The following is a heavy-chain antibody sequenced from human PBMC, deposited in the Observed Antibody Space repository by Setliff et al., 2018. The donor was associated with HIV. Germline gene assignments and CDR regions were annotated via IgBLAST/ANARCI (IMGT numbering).Heavy chain of an antibody. J-gene: IGHJ1*01. V-gene: IGHV3-74*01. Sequence: PGGSLRLSCAASGFTFSRYLMHWVRQAPGQGLVWVSGINNDTTTTTYADSVKGRFSISRDNAKNTLYLQMNGQIGEDTAVYYCAAHIAHNYFGSGSPLAYWGQGTLVTVSS. CDR1: GFTFSRYL. CDR3: AAHIAHNYFGSGSPLAY. D-gene: IGHD3-10*01. CDR2: INNDTTTT.